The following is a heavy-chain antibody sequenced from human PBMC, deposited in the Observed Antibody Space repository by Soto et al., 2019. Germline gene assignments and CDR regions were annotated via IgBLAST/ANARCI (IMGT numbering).Heavy chain of an antibody. D-gene: IGHD1-26*01. CDR3: ARYKYSNAD. Sequence: SETLSLTCTVSGVSISSGGYSWTWIRQFPGKGLEWIGYIYHSGSTQYNPSVSSRITMSVDTSKNQFSLNMPSVTAADTAMYYCARYKYSNADWGQVTLVTFSS. V-gene: IGHV4-31*03. CDR1: GVSISSGGYS. CDR2: IYHSGST. J-gene: IGHJ4*02.